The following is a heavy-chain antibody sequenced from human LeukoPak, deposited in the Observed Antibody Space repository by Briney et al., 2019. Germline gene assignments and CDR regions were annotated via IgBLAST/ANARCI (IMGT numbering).Heavy chain of an antibody. V-gene: IGHV3-48*04. J-gene: IGHJ6*02. Sequence: GGSLRLSCAASGFTFSSYWMHWVRQAPGKGLEWVSYISSSSSSIYYADSVKGRFTISRDNAKNSLYLQMNSLRAEDTAVYYCARETAVVVGSYYYAMDVWGQGTTVTVSS. CDR2: ISSSSSSI. CDR1: GFTFSSYW. CDR3: ARETAVVVGSYYYAMDV. D-gene: IGHD1-26*01.